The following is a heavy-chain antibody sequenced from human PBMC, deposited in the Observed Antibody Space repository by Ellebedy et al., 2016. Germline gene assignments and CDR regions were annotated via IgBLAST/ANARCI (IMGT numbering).Heavy chain of an antibody. CDR2: IKPDGTDK. D-gene: IGHD6-13*01. V-gene: IGHV3-7*01. CDR3: ARGGASSLPFDP. Sequence: GGSLRLSCAASGFAFKNSWMSWVRQAPGKGTEWVANIKPDGTDKLYVDAVKGRFNISRDKAKNSLFLQINSLRADDTDVYYCARGGASSLPFDPWGQGKLVTVSS. J-gene: IGHJ5*02. CDR1: GFAFKNSW.